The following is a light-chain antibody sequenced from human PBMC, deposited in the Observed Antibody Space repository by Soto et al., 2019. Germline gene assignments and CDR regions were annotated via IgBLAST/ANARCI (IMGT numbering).Light chain of an antibody. CDR3: QQYHNWPPIT. CDR2: GAS. V-gene: IGKV3D-15*01. CDR1: QFVSSN. J-gene: IGKJ5*01. Sequence: EIVMTQSPATLSVSPGERATLSCRASQFVSSNLAWYQQKPGQAPRLLIYGASTRATGIPARFSGSGSGTEFTLTISNLQSEDFAVYFCQQYHNWPPITFGQGTRWRL.